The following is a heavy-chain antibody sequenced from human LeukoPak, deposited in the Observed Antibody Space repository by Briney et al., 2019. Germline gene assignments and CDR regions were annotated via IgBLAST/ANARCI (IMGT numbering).Heavy chain of an antibody. J-gene: IGHJ6*02. CDR1: GYTFTGYY. Sequence: ASVKVSCKASGYTFTGYYMHWVRQAPGQGLEWMGWINPNSGGTNYAQKFQGRVTMTRDTSISTAYMELSRLRSDNTAAYYAARVGRPRAGGSGHYYYGMDVWGQGTTVTVSS. D-gene: IGHD6-25*01. V-gene: IGHV1-2*02. CDR2: INPNSGGT. CDR3: ARVGRPRAGGSGHYYYGMDV.